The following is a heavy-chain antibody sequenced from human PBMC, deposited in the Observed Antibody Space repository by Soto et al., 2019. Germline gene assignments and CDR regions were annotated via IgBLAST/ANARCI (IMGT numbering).Heavy chain of an antibody. Sequence: GASVKVSCKASGGTFSSYAISWVRQAPGQGLEWMGGIIPIFGTANYAQKFQGRVTITADESTSTAYMELSSLRSEDTAVYYCARVRAAAGTDYYYGMDVWGQGTTVTVSS. D-gene: IGHD6-13*01. CDR3: ARVRAAAGTDYYYGMDV. J-gene: IGHJ6*02. CDR1: GGTFSSYA. CDR2: IIPIFGTA. V-gene: IGHV1-69*13.